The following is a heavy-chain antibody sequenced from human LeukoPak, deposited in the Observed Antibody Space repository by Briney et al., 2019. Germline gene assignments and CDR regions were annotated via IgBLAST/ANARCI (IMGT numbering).Heavy chain of an antibody. CDR2: INPNSGGT. CDR1: GYTFTVYY. Sequence: ASVTVSCKASGYTFTVYYMHWVRQAPGQGLEWMGWINPNSGGTNYAQKFQGRVTMTRDTSISTAYMELSRLRSDDTAVYYCARAPYSSGWSPYYFDYWGQGTLVTVSS. CDR3: ARAPYSSGWSPYYFDY. J-gene: IGHJ4*02. V-gene: IGHV1-2*02. D-gene: IGHD6-19*01.